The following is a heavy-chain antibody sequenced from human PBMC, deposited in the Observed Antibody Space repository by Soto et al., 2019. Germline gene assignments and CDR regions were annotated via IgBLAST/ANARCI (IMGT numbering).Heavy chain of an antibody. CDR1: GFTFSDYY. CDR3: ARATGYYHTSGSDS. D-gene: IGHD3-22*01. Sequence: GGSLRLSCAASGFTFSDYYMSWIRQAPGKGLEWISYISSNSNYKNHADSVRGRFTISRDNAKNSLYLQMNGLGAEDTAVYYCARATGYYHTSGSDSWGQGTLVTVSS. J-gene: IGHJ4*02. CDR2: ISSNSNYK. V-gene: IGHV3-11*06.